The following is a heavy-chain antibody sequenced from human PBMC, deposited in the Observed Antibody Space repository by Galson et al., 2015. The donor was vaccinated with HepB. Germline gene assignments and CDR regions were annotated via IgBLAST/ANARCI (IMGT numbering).Heavy chain of an antibody. CDR3: ATWSGYYAPFDY. Sequence: SLRLSCAASGFTFNSYAMSWVRQAPGKGLASVSAISDSTDSTYYADSVKGRFTISRDNSKNTLYLHMNSLRAEDTAVYYCATWSGYYAPFDYWGQGTLVTVSS. CDR2: ISDSTDST. J-gene: IGHJ4*02. CDR1: GFTFNSYA. D-gene: IGHD3-3*01. V-gene: IGHV3-23*01.